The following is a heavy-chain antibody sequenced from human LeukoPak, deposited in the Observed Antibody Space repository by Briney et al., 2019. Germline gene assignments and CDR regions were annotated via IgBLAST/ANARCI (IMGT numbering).Heavy chain of an antibody. D-gene: IGHD2-2*01. J-gene: IGHJ2*01. CDR3: AKGSGYCSSTRCGEWYFDL. CDR1: GFTFDDYA. V-gene: IGHV3-43D*04. Sequence: GGSLRLSCAASGFTFDDYAMHWVRQAPGKGLEWVSLISWDGGSTYYADSVKGRFTISRDNSKNSLYLQMNSLRAEDTALYYCAKGSGYCSSTRCGEWYFDLWGRGTLVTVSS. CDR2: ISWDGGST.